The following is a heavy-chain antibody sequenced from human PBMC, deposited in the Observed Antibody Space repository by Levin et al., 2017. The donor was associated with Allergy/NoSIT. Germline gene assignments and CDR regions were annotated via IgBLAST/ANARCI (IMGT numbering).Heavy chain of an antibody. CDR2: ISYDGSNK. Sequence: LSLTCAASGFTFSSYAMHWVRQAPGKGLEWVAVISYDGSNKYYADSVKGRFTISRDNSKNTLYLQMNSLRAEDTAVYYCATDRGRYGSGSYSSFDYWGQGTLVTVSS. CDR1: GFTFSSYA. CDR3: ATDRGRYGSGSYSSFDY. V-gene: IGHV3-30-3*01. J-gene: IGHJ4*02. D-gene: IGHD3-10*01.